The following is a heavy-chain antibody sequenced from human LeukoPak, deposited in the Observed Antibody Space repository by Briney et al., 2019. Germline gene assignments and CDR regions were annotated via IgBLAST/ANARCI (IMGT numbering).Heavy chain of an antibody. CDR2: IYYSGST. CDR1: GGSISSGDYY. CDR3: ARGFLVGGGGSCYFDY. V-gene: IGHV4-30-4*01. J-gene: IGHJ4*02. Sequence: SQTLSLTCTVSGGSISSGDYYWSWIRQPPGKGLEWIGYIYYSGSTYYNPSLKSRVTISVDTSKNQFSLKLSSVTAADTAVYYCARGFLVGGGGSCYFDYWGQGTLVTVSS. D-gene: IGHD2-15*01.